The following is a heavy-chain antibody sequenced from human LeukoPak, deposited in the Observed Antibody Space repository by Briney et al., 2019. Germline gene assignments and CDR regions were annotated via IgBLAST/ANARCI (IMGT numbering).Heavy chain of an antibody. D-gene: IGHD6-13*01. Sequence: GGSLRLSCTASGFTFGDYAMSWVRQAPGKGLEWVGFIRSKAYGGTTEYAASVKGSFAISRDDSKSIAYLQMNTLKTEDTGAYYCTRTYRSSWYDGFDIWGQGTMVTVSS. CDR3: TRTYRSSWYDGFDI. V-gene: IGHV3-49*04. CDR1: GFTFGDYA. CDR2: IRSKAYGGTT. J-gene: IGHJ3*02.